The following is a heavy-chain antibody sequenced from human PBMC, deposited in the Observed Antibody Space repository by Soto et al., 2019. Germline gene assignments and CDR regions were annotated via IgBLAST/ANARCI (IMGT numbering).Heavy chain of an antibody. D-gene: IGHD2-2*01. CDR2: ISAYNGNT. V-gene: IGHV1-18*01. J-gene: IGHJ6*02. CDR1: GYTFTSYG. CDR3: ASDIVVVPAASASYYYYYGMDV. Sequence: GASVKVSCKASGYTFTSYGISWVRQAPGQGLEWMGWISAYNGNTNYAQKLQGRVTMTTDTSTSTAYMELRSLRSDDTAVYYCASDIVVVPAASASYYYYYGMDVWVQGTTVTVSS.